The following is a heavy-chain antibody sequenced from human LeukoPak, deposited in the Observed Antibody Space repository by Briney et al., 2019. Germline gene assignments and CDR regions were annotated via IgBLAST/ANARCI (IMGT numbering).Heavy chain of an antibody. J-gene: IGHJ3*02. CDR2: ISYDGSNK. CDR1: GFTFSSYA. CDR3: ARDMVLYYDSSGDDAFDI. Sequence: GGSLRLSCAASGFTFSSYAMHWVRQAPGKGLGWVAVISYDGSNKYYADSVKGRFTISRDNSKNTLYLQMNSLRAEDTAVYYCARDMVLYYDSSGDDAFDIWGQGTMVTVSS. D-gene: IGHD3-22*01. V-gene: IGHV3-30-3*01.